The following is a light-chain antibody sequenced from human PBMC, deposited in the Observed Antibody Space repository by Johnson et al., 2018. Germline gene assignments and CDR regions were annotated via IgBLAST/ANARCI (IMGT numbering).Light chain of an antibody. J-gene: IGLJ1*01. CDR3: GTWDSSLSAGNV. CDR1: SSNIGNNY. Sequence: QSVLTQPPSVSAAPGQKVTISCSGSSSNIGNNYVSWYQQLPGTAPKLLIYENNKRPSGIPDRFSGSKSGTSATLGITGLQTGDEADYYCGTWDSSLSAGNVFVTGTKVTGL. V-gene: IGLV1-51*02. CDR2: ENN.